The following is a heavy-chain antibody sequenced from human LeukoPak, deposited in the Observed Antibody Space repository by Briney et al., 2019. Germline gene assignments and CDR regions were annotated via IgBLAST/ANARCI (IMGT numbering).Heavy chain of an antibody. V-gene: IGHV1-2*02. D-gene: IGHD3-3*01. CDR3: ARRRLRFLEWGETAYYYYYMDV. Sequence: GASVKVSCKASGYTFTGYYMHWVRQAPGQGLEWMGWINPNSGGTNYAQKFQGRVTMTRDTSISTAYMELSRLRSDDTAVYYCARRRLRFLEWGETAYYYYYMDVWGKGTTVTVSS. J-gene: IGHJ6*03. CDR1: GYTFTGYY. CDR2: INPNSGGT.